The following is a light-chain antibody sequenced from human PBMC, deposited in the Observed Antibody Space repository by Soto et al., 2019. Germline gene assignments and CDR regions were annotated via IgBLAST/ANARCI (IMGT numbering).Light chain of an antibody. CDR3: QQYNKWPLT. CDR2: GAS. V-gene: IGKV3-15*01. CDR1: QSVSSN. Sequence: EIVMTQSPATLSMSPGERATLSCRASQSVSSNLAWYQHKFGQAPRLLIYGASTRATGIPARFSGSGSGTEFTLTISSLQSEDFVVYYCQQYNKWPLTFGGGTKVEIK. J-gene: IGKJ4*01.